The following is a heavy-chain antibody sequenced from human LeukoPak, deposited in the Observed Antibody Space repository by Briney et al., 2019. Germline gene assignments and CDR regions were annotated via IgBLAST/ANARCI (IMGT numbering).Heavy chain of an antibody. CDR2: IIPIFGTA. Sequence: SVKVSCKASGGTFSSYAISWVRQAPGQGLEWMGGIIPIFGTANYAQKFRGRVTITTDESTSTAYMELSSLRSEDTAVYYCATTLGRYYYDSSGPRDAFDIWGQGTMVTVSS. CDR3: ATTLGRYYYDSSGPRDAFDI. CDR1: GGTFSSYA. D-gene: IGHD3-22*01. J-gene: IGHJ3*02. V-gene: IGHV1-69*05.